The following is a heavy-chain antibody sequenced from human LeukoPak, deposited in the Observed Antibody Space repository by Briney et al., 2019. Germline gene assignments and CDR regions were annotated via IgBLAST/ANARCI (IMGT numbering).Heavy chain of an antibody. J-gene: IGHJ4*02. D-gene: IGHD3-16*02. CDR3: ARESMITFGGVIVGPFDY. CDR1: GFTFSSYA. CDR2: ISYDGSNK. V-gene: IGHV3-30*04. Sequence: GGSLRLSCAASGFTFSSYAMHWVRQAPGKGLEWVAVISYDGSNKYYADSVKSRFTISRDNSKNTLYLQMNSLRAEDTAVYYCARESMITFGGVIVGPFDYWGQGTLVTVSS.